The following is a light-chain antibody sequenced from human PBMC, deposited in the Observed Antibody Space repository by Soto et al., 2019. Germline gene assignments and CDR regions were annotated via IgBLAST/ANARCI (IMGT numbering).Light chain of an antibody. CDR3: SSFTSTTTYV. CDR1: SSDVGSHDL. J-gene: IGLJ1*01. V-gene: IGLV2-14*02. Sequence: QSVLTQPPSASGSPGQSIAISCTGTSSDVGSHDLVSWYQQQSGKVPKLIIYDVSSRPSGVSNRFSGSKSGNTASLTISGLQAEDEADYYCSSFTSTTTYVFGTGTKLTVL. CDR2: DVS.